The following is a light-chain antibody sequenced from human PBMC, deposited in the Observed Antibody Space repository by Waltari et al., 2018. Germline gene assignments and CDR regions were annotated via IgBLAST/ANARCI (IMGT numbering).Light chain of an antibody. CDR3: AAWDDSLSGWV. Sequence: QSVLTQPHSPSRTPGQRLTIPCSVSSTTTGATCVSWYQQLPGTAPKRLIYRNHHRPSVVPDRFSCSKSGTSASLSIRGLRSEDEAGYYCAAWDDSLSGWVFGGGTKLTVL. V-gene: IGLV1-47*01. J-gene: IGLJ3*02. CDR1: STTTGATC. CDR2: RNH.